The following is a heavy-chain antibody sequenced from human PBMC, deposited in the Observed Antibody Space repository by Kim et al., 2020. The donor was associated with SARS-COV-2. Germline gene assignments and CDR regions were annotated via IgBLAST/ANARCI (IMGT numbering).Heavy chain of an antibody. CDR2: IRSKANSYAT. Sequence: GGSLRLSCAASGFTFSGSAMNWVRQASGKGLEWVGRIRSKANSYATAYAASVKGRFTIARDDSKNKAYLQMNSLKTEDTAVYYCTTRSIAASRTDYWGRGTLLSVS. D-gene: IGHD6-6*01. CDR1: GFTFSGSA. J-gene: IGHJ4*02. V-gene: IGHV3-73*01. CDR3: TTRSIAASRTDY.